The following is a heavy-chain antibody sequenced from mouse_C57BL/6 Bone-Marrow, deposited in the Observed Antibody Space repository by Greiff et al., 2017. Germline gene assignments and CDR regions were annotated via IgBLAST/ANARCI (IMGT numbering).Heavy chain of an antibody. CDR1: GYTFTSYW. D-gene: IGHD3-1*01. V-gene: IGHV1-50*01. Sequence: QVQLQQPGAELVKPGASVKLSCKASGYTFTSYWMQWVKQRPGQGLEWIGEIDPSDSYTNYNQKFKGKATLTVDTSSSTAYMQLSSLTSEDSAVYFCARSGGGYAMDDWGQGTSVTVSS. J-gene: IGHJ4*01. CDR2: IDPSDSYT. CDR3: ARSGGGYAMDD.